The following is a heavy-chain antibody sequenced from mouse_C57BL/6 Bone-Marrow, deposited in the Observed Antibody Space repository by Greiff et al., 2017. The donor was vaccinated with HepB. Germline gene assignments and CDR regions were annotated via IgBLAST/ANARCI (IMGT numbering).Heavy chain of an antibody. CDR1: GYTFTSYW. CDR2: IDPSDSYT. CDR3: ASQRALLYYYAMDY. D-gene: IGHD2-10*01. Sequence: QVQLQQPGAELVRPGTSVKLSCKASGYTFTSYWVHWVKQRPGQGLEWIGVIDPSDSYTNYNQKFKGKATLTVDTSSSTAYMQLSSLTSEDSAVYYCASQRALLYYYAMDYWGQGTSVTVSS. J-gene: IGHJ4*01. V-gene: IGHV1-59*01.